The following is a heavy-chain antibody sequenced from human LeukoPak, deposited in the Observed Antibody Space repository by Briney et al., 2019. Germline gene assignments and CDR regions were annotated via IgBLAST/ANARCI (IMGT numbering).Heavy chain of an antibody. J-gene: IGHJ4*02. CDR3: ARGPPQLYDSSGYYYPFDY. CDR1: GGSISSYY. CDR2: IHYRGST. V-gene: IGHV4-59*01. Sequence: PSETLSLTCTVSGGSISSYYWSWIRQSPGEGLEWIGYIHYRGSTNYNPSLKSRVTISVDTSKNQFSLKLSSVTAADTAVYYCARGPPQLYDSSGYYYPFDYWGQGTLVTVSS. D-gene: IGHD3-22*01.